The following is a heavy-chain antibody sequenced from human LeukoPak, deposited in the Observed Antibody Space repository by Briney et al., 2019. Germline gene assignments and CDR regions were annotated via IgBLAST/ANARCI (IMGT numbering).Heavy chain of an antibody. CDR3: ARESAVAATDY. CDR1: GFTFSSYS. V-gene: IGHV3-21*01. J-gene: IGHJ4*02. D-gene: IGHD6-19*01. Sequence: GGCLRLSRAASGFTFSSYSMNWVRQAPGKGLEWVSSISSSSSYIYYADSVKGRFTISRDNAKNSLYLQMNSLRAEDTAVYYCARESAVAATDYWGQGTLVTVSS. CDR2: ISSSSSYI.